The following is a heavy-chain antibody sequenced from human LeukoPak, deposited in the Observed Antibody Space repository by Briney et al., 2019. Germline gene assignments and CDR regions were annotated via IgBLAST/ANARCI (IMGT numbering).Heavy chain of an antibody. Sequence: PGGPLRLSCAASGFTFSSYSMNWVRQAPGKGLEWVSSISSSSSYIYYADSVKGRFTISRDNAKNSLYLQMNGLRAEDTAVYYCARNGYSSGWLLDYWGQGTLVTVSS. CDR1: GFTFSSYS. CDR3: ARNGYSSGWLLDY. CDR2: ISSSSSYI. J-gene: IGHJ4*02. V-gene: IGHV3-21*01. D-gene: IGHD6-19*01.